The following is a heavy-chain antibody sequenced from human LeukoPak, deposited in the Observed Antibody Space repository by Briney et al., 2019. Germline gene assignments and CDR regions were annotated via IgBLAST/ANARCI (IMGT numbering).Heavy chain of an antibody. CDR1: GGTFSSYA. CDR2: INPNSGGT. Sequence: GSSVKVSCKASGGTFSSYAISWVRQAPGQGLEWMGWINPNSGGTNYAQKFQGWVTMTRDTSISTAYMELSRLRSDDTAVYYCARVQLGAYYFDYWGQGTLVTVSS. D-gene: IGHD7-27*01. CDR3: ARVQLGAYYFDY. J-gene: IGHJ4*02. V-gene: IGHV1-2*04.